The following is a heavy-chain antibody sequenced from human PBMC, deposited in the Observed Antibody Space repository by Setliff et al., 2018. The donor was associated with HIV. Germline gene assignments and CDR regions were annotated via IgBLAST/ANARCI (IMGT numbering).Heavy chain of an antibody. J-gene: IGHJ5*02. CDR3: ARRGRTGNSYVLHWFDP. D-gene: IGHD5-18*01. CDR2: IYSTGST. Sequence: PSETLSLTCTVSGASITSHYWSWIRQSPGRELEWIGYIYSTGSTNYNPSLKSRVTISVDTSKNQFSLKLSSVTAADTAVYFCARRGRTGNSYVLHWFDPWGQGTLVTVSS. V-gene: IGHV4-59*11. CDR1: GASITSHY.